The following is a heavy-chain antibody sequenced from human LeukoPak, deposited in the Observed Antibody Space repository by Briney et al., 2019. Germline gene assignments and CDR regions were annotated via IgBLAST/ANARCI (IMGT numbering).Heavy chain of an antibody. CDR3: ARGQYYYGSGSYYRQSYYYYGMDV. CDR1: GGSISSSSYY. CDR2: IYYSGST. D-gene: IGHD3-10*01. V-gene: IGHV4-39*01. J-gene: IGHJ6*02. Sequence: SETLSLTCTVSGGSISSSSYYWGWIRQPPGKGLEWIGSIYYSGSTYYNPSLKSRVTISVDTSKNQFSLKLSSVTAADTAVYYCARGQYYYGSGSYYRQSYYYYGMDVWDQGTTVTVSS.